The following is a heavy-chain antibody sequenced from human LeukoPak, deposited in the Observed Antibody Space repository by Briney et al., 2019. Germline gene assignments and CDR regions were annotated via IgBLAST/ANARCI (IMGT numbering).Heavy chain of an antibody. Sequence: SETLSLTCAVYGGSFSGYYWSWIRQPPGKGLEWIREINHSGSTNYNPSLKSRVTISVDTSKNHFSLKLSSVTAADTAVYYCAREGWSVSPYYYGMDVWGQGTTVTVSS. CDR2: INHSGST. CDR3: AREGWSVSPYYYGMDV. J-gene: IGHJ6*02. CDR1: GGSFSGYY. V-gene: IGHV4-34*01. D-gene: IGHD4-11*01.